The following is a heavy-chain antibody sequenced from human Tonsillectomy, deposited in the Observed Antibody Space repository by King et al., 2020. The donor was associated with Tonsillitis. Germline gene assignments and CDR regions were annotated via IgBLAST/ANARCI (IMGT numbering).Heavy chain of an antibody. J-gene: IGHJ4*02. CDR1: GFTFSTYA. CDR2: ISGSGGNT. Sequence: VQLVESGGGLVQPGGSLTLSCAASGFTFSTYAMSWVRLAPGKGLEWVSLISGSGGNTYYADSVRGRFTISRDNSKNTLDLQMNNLTAEDTAVYYCAKDFSYGSGIYPRSYFDSCGQGPLVAVSS. V-gene: IGHV3-23*04. CDR3: AKDFSYGSGIYPRSYFDS. D-gene: IGHD3-10*01.